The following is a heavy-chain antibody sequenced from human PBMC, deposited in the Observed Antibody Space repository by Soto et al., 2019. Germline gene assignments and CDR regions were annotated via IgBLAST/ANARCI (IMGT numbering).Heavy chain of an antibody. J-gene: IGHJ4*02. D-gene: IGHD6-19*01. V-gene: IGHV3-33*08. Sequence: GGSLRLSCAASGFTVSSYWMSWVRQAPGKGLEWVAFIWSDGSNKYYADSVKGRATISRDNSKRTVDLQMNSLRAEDTAVYYCARDPPGSGWAFDYWGQGTLVTVSS. CDR2: IWSDGSNK. CDR3: ARDPPGSGWAFDY. CDR1: GFTVSSYW.